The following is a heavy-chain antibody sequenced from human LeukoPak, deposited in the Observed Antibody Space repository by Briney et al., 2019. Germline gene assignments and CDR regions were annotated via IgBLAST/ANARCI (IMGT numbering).Heavy chain of an antibody. CDR2: ISWNSGSI. CDR1: GFTFDDYA. CDR3: AKAPYYNMDDAFDI. J-gene: IGHJ3*02. Sequence: GRSLRLSCAASGFTFDDYAMHWVRQAPGKGLEWVSGISWNSGSIGYADSVKGRFTISRDNAKNSLYLQMNSLRAEDTALYYRAKAPYYNMDDAFDIWGQGTMVTVSS. D-gene: IGHD1-26*01. V-gene: IGHV3-9*01.